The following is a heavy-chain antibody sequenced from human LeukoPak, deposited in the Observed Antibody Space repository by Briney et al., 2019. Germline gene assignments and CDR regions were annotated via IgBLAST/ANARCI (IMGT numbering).Heavy chain of an antibody. Sequence: ASVKVSXKASGGTFSSYAISWVRQAPGQGLEWMGRIIPIFGTANYAQKFQGRVTITTDESTSTAYMELSSLRSEDTAVYYCAEGHLAGYSSGWLDYWGQGTLVTVSS. J-gene: IGHJ4*02. CDR1: GGTFSSYA. CDR3: AEGHLAGYSSGWLDY. V-gene: IGHV1-69*05. D-gene: IGHD6-19*01. CDR2: IIPIFGTA.